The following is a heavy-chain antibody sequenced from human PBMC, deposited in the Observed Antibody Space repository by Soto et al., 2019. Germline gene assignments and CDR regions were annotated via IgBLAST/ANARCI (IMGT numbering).Heavy chain of an antibody. V-gene: IGHV3-30-3*01. J-gene: IGHJ4*02. CDR3: TTAGWGVRALGIDY. D-gene: IGHD3-10*01. Sequence: QPGGSLSLSCAASGFTFSSYAMHWVRQAPGKGLEWVAVISYDGSNKYYADSVKGRFTISRDNSKNTLYLQMNSLKTEDTAVYYCTTAGWGVRALGIDYWGQGTPVTVSS. CDR1: GFTFSSYA. CDR2: ISYDGSNK.